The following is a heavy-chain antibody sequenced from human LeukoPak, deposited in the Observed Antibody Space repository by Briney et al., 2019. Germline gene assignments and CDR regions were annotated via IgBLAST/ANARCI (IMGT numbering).Heavy chain of an antibody. CDR3: ARGPSTSWYLD. J-gene: IGHJ4*02. V-gene: IGHV3-53*01. CDR1: GFTVSSNH. Sequence: PGGSLRLSCAASGFTVSSNHMSWVRQAPGKGLEWVSIIYSGGSTNYADSVKGRFTISRGNSKNTLCLQMDSLRAEDTAVYYCARGPSTSWYLDWGQGTLVTVSS. D-gene: IGHD6-13*01. CDR2: IYSGGST.